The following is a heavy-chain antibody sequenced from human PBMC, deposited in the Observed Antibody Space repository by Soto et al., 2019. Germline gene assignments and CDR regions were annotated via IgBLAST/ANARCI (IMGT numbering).Heavy chain of an antibody. CDR3: ARDFLYEGGHYYMDV. CDR2: IYHSGST. CDR1: SGSISSSNW. D-gene: IGHD5-12*01. V-gene: IGHV4-4*02. Sequence: SETLSLTCAVSSGSISSSNWWSWVRQPPGKGLEWIGEIYHSGSTNYNPSLKSRVTISVDKSKNQFSLKLSSVTAADTAVYYCARDFLYEGGHYYMDVWGKGTTVTVSS. J-gene: IGHJ6*03.